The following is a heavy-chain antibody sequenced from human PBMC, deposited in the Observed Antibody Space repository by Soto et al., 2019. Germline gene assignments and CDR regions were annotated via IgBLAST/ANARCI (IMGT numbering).Heavy chain of an antibody. V-gene: IGHV3-21*01. CDR3: ARANVDTSVVNEYYFDY. D-gene: IGHD5-18*01. CDR1: GFTFSNYK. CDR2: VSSTSGYI. J-gene: IGHJ4*02. Sequence: GGSLRLSCAVAGFTFSNYKMSWVRQAPGKGLEWVSSVSSTSGYIYYGDSVKGRFTISRDNAKNSLYLQMNSLRAEDTAVYYCARANVDTSVVNEYYFDYWGQGTLVTVSS.